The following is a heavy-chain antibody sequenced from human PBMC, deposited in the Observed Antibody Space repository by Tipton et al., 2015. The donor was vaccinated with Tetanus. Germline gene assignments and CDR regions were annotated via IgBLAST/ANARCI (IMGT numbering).Heavy chain of an antibody. Sequence: TLSLTCSVSGGSVNNRWWSWIRQPPGKGLEWIGEIDPTGTNNYNPSLKSRVTMSVDASKKQFSLRLRSVTAADTAVYYCARGRYSSSWYGWFHPWGQGTLVTVSS. CDR2: IDPTGTN. CDR1: GGSVNNRW. CDR3: ARGRYSSSWYGWFHP. J-gene: IGHJ5*02. D-gene: IGHD6-13*01. V-gene: IGHV4-34*01.